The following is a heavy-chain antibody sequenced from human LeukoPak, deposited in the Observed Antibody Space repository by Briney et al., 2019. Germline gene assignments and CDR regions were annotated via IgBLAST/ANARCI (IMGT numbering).Heavy chain of an antibody. Sequence: GGSLRLSCAASGFTFSRYWMSWVRQAPGKGLEWVANIKEDSSEKYYVDSVKGRFTISRDNAKNAWSLEMNSLRAEDTAVYYCATDLLDAYNSGLYFDYWGQGTLVTVSS. CDR3: ATDLLDAYNSGLYFDY. CDR2: IKEDSSEK. CDR1: GFTFSRYW. V-gene: IGHV3-7*01. D-gene: IGHD5-24*01. J-gene: IGHJ4*02.